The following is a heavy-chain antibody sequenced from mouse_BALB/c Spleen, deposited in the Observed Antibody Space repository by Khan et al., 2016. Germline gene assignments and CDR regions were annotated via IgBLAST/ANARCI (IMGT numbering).Heavy chain of an antibody. CDR2: INTYSGES. J-gene: IGHJ1*01. V-gene: IGHV9-3-1*01. CDR1: GYTFTNYG. Sequence: QIQLVQSGPELKKPGKTVKISCKASGYTFTNYGMNWVKQAPGKGLKWMGWINTYSGESTYADDFKGRFAFSLETSANTAYLQINNLKNEDTATYFYATYRDDDGSSRYVDVWGAGTTVTVSS. D-gene: IGHD1-1*01. CDR3: ATYRDDDGSSRYVDV.